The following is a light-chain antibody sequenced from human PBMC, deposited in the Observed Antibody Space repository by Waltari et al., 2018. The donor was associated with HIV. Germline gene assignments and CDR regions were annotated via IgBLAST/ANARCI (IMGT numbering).Light chain of an antibody. Sequence: DIQMTQSPSSLSASVGDRVPITCRASQSISSYLNWYQQKPVKAPKLLIYAASSLQSGVPSRFSGSGSGTDFTLTISSLQPEDFATYYCQQSYSTPCSFGQGTKLEIK. CDR3: QQSYSTPCS. J-gene: IGKJ2*04. CDR2: AAS. CDR1: QSISSY. V-gene: IGKV1-39*01.